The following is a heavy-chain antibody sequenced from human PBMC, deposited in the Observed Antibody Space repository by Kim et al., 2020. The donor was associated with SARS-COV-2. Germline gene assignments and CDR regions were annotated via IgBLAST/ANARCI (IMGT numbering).Heavy chain of an antibody. CDR1: GFTFSSYG. D-gene: IGHD6-13*01. CDR2: IWYDGSNK. V-gene: IGHV3-33*01. Sequence: GGSLRLSCAASGFTFSSYGMHWVRQAPGKGLEWVAVIWYDGSNKYYADSVKGRFTISRDNSKNTLYLQMNSLRAEDTAVYYCARGGGIAAKDFDYWGQGTLVTVSS. J-gene: IGHJ4*02. CDR3: ARGGGIAAKDFDY.